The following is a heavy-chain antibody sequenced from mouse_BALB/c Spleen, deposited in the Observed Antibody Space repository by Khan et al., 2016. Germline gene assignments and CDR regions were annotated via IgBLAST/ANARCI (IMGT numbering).Heavy chain of an antibody. CDR1: GFTFSGFW. D-gene: IGHD2-1*01. CDR2: INSDGSAI. J-gene: IGHJ1*01. CDR3: MSYGNCWYFDV. V-gene: IGHV11-2*02. Sequence: EVQLLETGGGLVQPGGSRGLSCEGSGFTFSGFWMSWVRQTPGKTLEWIGDINSDGSAINYAPSIKDRFTIFRDNDKSTLYLQMSNVRSEDTATYFCMSYGNCWYFDVWGAGTTVTVSS.